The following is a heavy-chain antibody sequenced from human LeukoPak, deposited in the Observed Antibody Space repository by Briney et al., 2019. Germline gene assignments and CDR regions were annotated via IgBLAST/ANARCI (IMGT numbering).Heavy chain of an antibody. Sequence: GGSLRLSCAASGFTFSSYSMNWVRQAPGKGLEWVSYISSSSSTIYYADSVKGRFTISRDNAKNSLYLQMNSLRAEDTAVYYCASGRAITYYYGSGSYYFDYWGQGTLVTVSS. CDR1: GFTFSSYS. J-gene: IGHJ4*02. V-gene: IGHV3-48*04. CDR2: ISSSSSTI. D-gene: IGHD3-10*01. CDR3: ASGRAITYYYGSGSYYFDY.